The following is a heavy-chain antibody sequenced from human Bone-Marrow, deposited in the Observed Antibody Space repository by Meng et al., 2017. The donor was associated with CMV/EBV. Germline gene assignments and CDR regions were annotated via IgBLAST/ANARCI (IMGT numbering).Heavy chain of an antibody. Sequence: GESLKISCAASGFTFSSYWMSWVRQAPGKGLEWVANIKQDGSEKYYVDSVKGRFTISRDNAKNSLYLQMNSLRAEDTAVYYCASSRWFDPWGQGTLVTVSS. CDR3: ASSRWFDP. J-gene: IGHJ5*02. V-gene: IGHV3-7*01. CDR2: IKQDGSEK. CDR1: GFTFSSYW.